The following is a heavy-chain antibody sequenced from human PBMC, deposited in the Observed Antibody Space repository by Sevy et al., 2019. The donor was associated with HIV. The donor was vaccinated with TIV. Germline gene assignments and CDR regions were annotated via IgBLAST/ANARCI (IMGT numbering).Heavy chain of an antibody. J-gene: IGHJ6*02. CDR1: GFNFGDYA. Sequence: GGSLRLSCTASGFNFGDYAMSWCRQAPGKGLEWIGFIRSKTYGGTTEYAASVKGRFTISRDDSNSIDSLQMNSLKTEDTALYYCARVRGTISPYYYFGMDVWGQGTTVTVSS. D-gene: IGHD3-16*01. CDR2: IRSKTYGGTT. V-gene: IGHV3-49*03. CDR3: ARVRGTISPYYYFGMDV.